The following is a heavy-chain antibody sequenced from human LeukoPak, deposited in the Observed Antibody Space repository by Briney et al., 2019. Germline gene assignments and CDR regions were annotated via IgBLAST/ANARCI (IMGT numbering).Heavy chain of an antibody. Sequence: SETLSLTCTVSGGSISSYYWSWIRQPPGKGLEWIGYIYYSGSTNYNPSLKSRVTISVDTSKNQLSLKLSSVTAADTAVYYCARTEKDIVVVPAAPTYSYYYYYMDVWGKGTTVTISS. J-gene: IGHJ6*03. V-gene: IGHV4-59*01. CDR1: GGSISSYY. CDR2: IYYSGST. D-gene: IGHD2-2*01. CDR3: ARTEKDIVVVPAAPTYSYYYYYMDV.